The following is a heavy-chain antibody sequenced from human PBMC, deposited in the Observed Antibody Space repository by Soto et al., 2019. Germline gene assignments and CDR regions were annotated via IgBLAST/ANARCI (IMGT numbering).Heavy chain of an antibody. CDR3: ARIIGYCRNNDCSWTFDV. D-gene: IGHD2-15*01. V-gene: IGHV5-51*01. Sequence: GESLKISCKTSGYSFISYWVAWVRQLPGKGLEWMGTFYPGDSTSTYSPSFQGQVTISVDTSITTAYLQLNSLKASDTAMYYCARIIGYCRNNDCSWTFDVWGQGTVVTVSS. CDR2: FYPGDSTS. CDR1: GYSFISYW. J-gene: IGHJ3*01.